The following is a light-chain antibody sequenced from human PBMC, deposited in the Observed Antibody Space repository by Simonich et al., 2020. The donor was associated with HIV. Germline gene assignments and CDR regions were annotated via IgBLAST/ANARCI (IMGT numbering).Light chain of an antibody. V-gene: IGKV2-30*02. CDR3: IQGTHWPVT. CDR2: KVS. CDR1: QSLVHSDGNTY. J-gene: IGKJ4*01. Sequence: DVVMPQSPLSLPVTLGQPASISCRSSQSLVHSDGNTYLNWFQQRPGQSPRRLIYKVSKRDSGVPDRFSGSGSGTDFTLKISRVEAEDVGVYFCIQGTHWPVTFGGGTKVEIK.